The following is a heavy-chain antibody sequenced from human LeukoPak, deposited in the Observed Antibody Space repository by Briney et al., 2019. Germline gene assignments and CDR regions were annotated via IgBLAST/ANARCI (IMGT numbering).Heavy chain of an antibody. J-gene: IGHJ4*02. Sequence: GGSLRLSRAASGFTFSSNAMSWVRQAPGKGLEWVSAISSGGGTTHYADSVKGRFTISRDNSKNTLYLQMNSLRAEDTAVYYCAKGALVNFDYWGQGTLVTVSS. V-gene: IGHV3-23*01. CDR1: GFTFSSNA. CDR3: AKGALVNFDY. D-gene: IGHD2-8*02. CDR2: ISSGGGTT.